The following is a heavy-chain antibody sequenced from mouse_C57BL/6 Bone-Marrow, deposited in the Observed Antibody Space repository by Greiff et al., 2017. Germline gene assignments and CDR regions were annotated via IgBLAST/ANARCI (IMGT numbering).Heavy chain of an antibody. Sequence: VQLKESGPSLVKPSQTLSLTCSVTGDSITSGYWNWIRKFPGNKLEYIGYISSSGSTYYNPSLKSRISISRDTSKNQYYLQLNSVTTEDTATYYCSRESYGKSFAYWGQGTLVTVSA. CDR1: GDSITSGY. CDR3: SRESYGKSFAY. D-gene: IGHD2-1*01. J-gene: IGHJ3*01. V-gene: IGHV3-8*02. CDR2: ISSSGST.